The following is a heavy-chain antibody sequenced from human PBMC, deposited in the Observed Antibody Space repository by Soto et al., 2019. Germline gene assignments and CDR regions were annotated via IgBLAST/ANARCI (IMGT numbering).Heavy chain of an antibody. Sequence: QVQLVQSGAEVKKPGASVKVSCKASGYTFTRYAMHWVRQAPGQRLEWMGWVNAGNGNTKYSQKFQGRVTITRDTCVSTAYMELRSLTYEDTGVYYCASSNIAAAPYGMDVWGQGTTVTVAS. D-gene: IGHD6-13*01. J-gene: IGHJ6*02. CDR3: ASSNIAAAPYGMDV. V-gene: IGHV1-3*01. CDR2: VNAGNGNT. CDR1: GYTFTRYA.